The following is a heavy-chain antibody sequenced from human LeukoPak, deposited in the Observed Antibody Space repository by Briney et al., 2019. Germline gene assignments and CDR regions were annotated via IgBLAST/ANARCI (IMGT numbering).Heavy chain of an antibody. CDR3: ARDYGDYVGYYYYYMDV. CDR1: GFTFSSYG. CDR2: IRYDGSNK. J-gene: IGHJ6*03. D-gene: IGHD4-17*01. Sequence: PGGSLRLSCAASGFTFSSYGMHWVRQAPGKGLEWVAFIRYDGSNKYYADSVKGRFTISRDNSKNTLYLQMNSLRAEDTAVYYCARDYGDYVGYYYYYMDVWGKGTTVTVSS. V-gene: IGHV3-30*02.